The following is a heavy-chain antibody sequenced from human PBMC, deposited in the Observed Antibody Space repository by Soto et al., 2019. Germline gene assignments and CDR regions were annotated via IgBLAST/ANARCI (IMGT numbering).Heavy chain of an antibody. V-gene: IGHV1-2*04. D-gene: IGHD3-3*01. CDR1: GYTFTGYH. CDR3: VTEASISRGPNPLGY. J-gene: IGHJ4*02. Sequence: QVQLVQSGAEVKKPGASVKVSCKASGYTFTGYHLHWVRQAPGQGLEWMGWINPYNGGTNYAQRFQDWVTMTRDTSFSTAYMELGRLRADDTAVYYCVTEASISRGPNPLGYWGQGTLVTVSS. CDR2: INPYNGGT.